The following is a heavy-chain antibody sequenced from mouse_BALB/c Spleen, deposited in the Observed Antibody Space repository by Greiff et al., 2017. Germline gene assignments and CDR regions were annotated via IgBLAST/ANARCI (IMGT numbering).Heavy chain of an antibody. CDR3: TREGGWLLREDAMDY. J-gene: IGHJ4*01. CDR2: INPSNGGT. D-gene: IGHD2-3*01. Sequence: VQLQQSGAELVKPGASVKLSCKASGYTFTSYYMYWVKQRPGQGLEWIGEINPSNGGTNFNEKFKSKATLTVDKSSSTAYMQLSSLTSEDSAVYYCTREGGWLLREDAMDYWGQGTSVTVSS. V-gene: IGHV1S81*02. CDR1: GYTFTSYY.